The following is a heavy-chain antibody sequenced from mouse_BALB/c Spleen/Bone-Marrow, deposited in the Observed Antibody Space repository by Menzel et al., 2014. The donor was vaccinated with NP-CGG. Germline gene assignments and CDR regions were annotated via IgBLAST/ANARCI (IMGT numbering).Heavy chain of an antibody. CDR2: IDPYDSET. J-gene: IGHJ2*01. Sequence: VHLVESGAELLRPGASVKLSCKASGYTFTSYWMNWVKQRPEQGLEWIGRIDPYDSETYYNQKFKVKPILTVDKSSSTAYLHLRRLTSDDSAVYYCARRSMILNYFDYWGQGTPLT. CDR3: ARRSMILNYFDY. D-gene: IGHD2-3*01. CDR1: GYTFTSYW. V-gene: IGHV1-74*04.